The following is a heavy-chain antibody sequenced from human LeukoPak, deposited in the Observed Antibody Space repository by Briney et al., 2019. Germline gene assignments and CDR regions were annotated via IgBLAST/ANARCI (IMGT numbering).Heavy chain of an antibody. D-gene: IGHD1-14*01. CDR1: GFTFSNYW. V-gene: IGHV3-74*01. Sequence: GGSLRLSCAASGFTFSNYWMHWVRQAPGEALMWVSRIKSDGSSTTYADSVKGRFTISRDNSKDTLYLQMDSLRVEDTAVYYCAKERMYNNGWFSPWGQGTLVTVSS. CDR3: AKERMYNNGWFSP. J-gene: IGHJ5*02. CDR2: IKSDGSST.